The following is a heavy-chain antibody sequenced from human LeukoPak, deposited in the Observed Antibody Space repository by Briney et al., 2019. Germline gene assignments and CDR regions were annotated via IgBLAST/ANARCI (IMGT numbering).Heavy chain of an antibody. CDR1: GFTFNNYI. CDR3: ARVRYFDWFLDS. V-gene: IGHV3-21*01. CDR2: ISSSSDYI. J-gene: IGHJ5*01. Sequence: GGSLRLSCAASGFTFNNYIMNWVRQAPGKGLEWVSSISSSSDYIYYADSVKGRFTISRDNSKNTLYLQMNSLRAEDTAVYYCARVRYFDWFLDSWGQGTLVTVSS. D-gene: IGHD3-9*01.